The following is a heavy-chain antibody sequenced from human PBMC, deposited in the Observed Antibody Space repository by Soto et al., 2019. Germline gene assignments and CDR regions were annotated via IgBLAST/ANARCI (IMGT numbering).Heavy chain of an antibody. D-gene: IGHD1-20*01. CDR2: IYIGDST. CDR1: GFTVSSSY. CDR3: ARDAGITGSPGDFDY. V-gene: IGHV3-53*01. J-gene: IGHJ4*02. Sequence: GGSLRLSCAASGFTVSSSYMSWVRHAPGKGLEWVSVIYIGDSTYYADSVKGRFTMSRDSSKNTVYLQMNSLRPEDTAVYYCARDAGITGSPGDFDYWGQGALVTVSS.